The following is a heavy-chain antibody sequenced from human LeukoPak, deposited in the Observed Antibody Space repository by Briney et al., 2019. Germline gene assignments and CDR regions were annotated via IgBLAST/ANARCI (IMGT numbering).Heavy chain of an antibody. CDR2: ISYDGSNK. CDR1: GFTFSSYG. V-gene: IGHV3-30*18. Sequence: GGSLRLSCAASGFTFSSYGMHWVRQAPGKGLEWVAVISYDGSNKYYADSVKGRFTISRDNSENTLYLQMNSLRAEDTAVYYCAKGHRGVISPFDYWGQGTLVTVSS. CDR3: AKGHRGVISPFDY. D-gene: IGHD3-10*01. J-gene: IGHJ4*02.